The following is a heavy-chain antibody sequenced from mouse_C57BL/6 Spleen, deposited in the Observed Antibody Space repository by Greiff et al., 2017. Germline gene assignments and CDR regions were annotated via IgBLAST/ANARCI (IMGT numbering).Heavy chain of an antibody. CDR3: ARSKYRTFYFDY. CDR2: INPGSGGT. CDR1: GYAFTNYL. D-gene: IGHD5-1*01. J-gene: IGHJ2*01. V-gene: IGHV1-54*01. Sequence: QVQLQQSGAELVRPGTSVKVSCKASGYAFTNYLIEWVKQRPGQGLEWIGVINPGSGGTKYNEKFKGKATLPADKSSSTAYMQLSSLTSEYSAVYFCARSKYRTFYFDYWGQGTTLTVSS.